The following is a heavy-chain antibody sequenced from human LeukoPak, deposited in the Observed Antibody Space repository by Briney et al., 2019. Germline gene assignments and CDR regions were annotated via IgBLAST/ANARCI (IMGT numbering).Heavy chain of an antibody. CDR1: GGSISLYY. D-gene: IGHD3-9*01. J-gene: IGHJ4*02. V-gene: IGHV4-59*04. CDR3: ARQGPSSAGILWDY. CDR2: VYYSGTS. Sequence: PSETLSLTCTVSGGSISLYYWSWIRQPPGKGLEWIGTVYYSGTSYYGPSLQSRTTMSVDTLKNQFSLNLKSVTVADTAVYYCARQGPSSAGILWDYWGQGILVTVSS.